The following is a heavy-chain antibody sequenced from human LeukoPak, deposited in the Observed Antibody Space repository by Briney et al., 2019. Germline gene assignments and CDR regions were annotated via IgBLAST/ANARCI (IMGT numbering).Heavy chain of an antibody. J-gene: IGHJ4*02. CDR1: GFTFNSYG. V-gene: IGHV3-30*18. CDR2: ISYDGPNK. CDR3: AKEKLPSGYSFLTDY. D-gene: IGHD5-18*01. Sequence: GGSLRLSCAASGFTFNSYGMHWVRQAPGKGPEWVAVISYDGPNKYYADSVKGRFTISRDDSKSTLYLRMNSLRPEDTAVYYCAKEKLPSGYSFLTDYWGQGTLVTVSS.